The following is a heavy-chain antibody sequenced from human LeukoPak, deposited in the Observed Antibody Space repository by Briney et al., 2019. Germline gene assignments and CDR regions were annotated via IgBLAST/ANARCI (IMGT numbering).Heavy chain of an antibody. CDR2: IYYSGST. J-gene: IGHJ3*02. V-gene: IGHV4-59*01. Sequence: SETLSLTCTVSGGSISSYYWSWIRQPPGKGLEWIGYIYYSGSTNYNPSLKSRVTISVDTSKNQFSLKLSSVTAADTAVYYCARDAGFNQREDAFDIWGQGTMVTVSS. CDR3: ARDAGFNQREDAFDI. D-gene: IGHD1-14*01. CDR1: GGSISSYY.